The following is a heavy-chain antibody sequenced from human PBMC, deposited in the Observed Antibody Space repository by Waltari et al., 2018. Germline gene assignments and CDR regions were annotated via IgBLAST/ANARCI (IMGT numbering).Heavy chain of an antibody. V-gene: IGHV3-30*02. CDR3: AKVGVGLTTWYPFDV. CDR2: IRYDASDI. CDR1: GLRFRRQP. J-gene: IGHJ3*01. Sequence: QVHPVEPGGGVAQPGGALRLHGAAAGLRFRRQPYHWVRQDSGKGLEWVAFIRYDASDIYYRDSVKGRFNISRDNSKNTLFLQMSSLRPEDTAVYYCAKVGVGLTTWYPFDVWGQGTMVTVSS. D-gene: IGHD1-1*01.